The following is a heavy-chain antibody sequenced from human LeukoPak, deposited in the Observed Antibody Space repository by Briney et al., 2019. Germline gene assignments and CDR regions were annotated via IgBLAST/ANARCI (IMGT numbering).Heavy chain of an antibody. J-gene: IGHJ4*02. CDR1: GFTFSSYS. CDR2: ISSSSSYI. Sequence: GGSLRLSCAASGFTFSSYSMNWVRQAPGKGLEWVSSISSSSSYIYYADSVKGRFTISRDNAKNSLFLQMNSLRAEDTAVYYRARGGTTVVTDYGYWGQGTLVTVSS. D-gene: IGHD4-23*01. CDR3: ARGGTTVVTDYGY. V-gene: IGHV3-21*01.